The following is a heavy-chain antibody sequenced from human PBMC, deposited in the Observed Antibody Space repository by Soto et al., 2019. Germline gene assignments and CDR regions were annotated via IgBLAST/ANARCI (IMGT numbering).Heavy chain of an antibody. D-gene: IGHD2-15*01. Sequence: EVQLVESGGGLVQPGGSLRVSCVASGFTFSSYWMHWVRQAPGEGLVWVSRIKSDGSDTSYADSEKGRFTISRDNAKNTLYLQMNNLRADDTTVYYCARDRQGGRPDYWGQGTLVTVSP. V-gene: IGHV3-74*01. CDR1: GFTFSSYW. J-gene: IGHJ4*02. CDR3: ARDRQGGRPDY. CDR2: IKSDGSDT.